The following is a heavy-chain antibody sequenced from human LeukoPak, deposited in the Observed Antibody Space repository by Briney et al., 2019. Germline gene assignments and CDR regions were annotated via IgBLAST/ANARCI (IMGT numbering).Heavy chain of an antibody. Sequence: PSETLSLTCTVSGGSLRSSTSYWAWIRQPPGTGLEWLGSIHYDGSTFVNPSLKSRVTMSVDTSRNHFSLKMTSVTAADTAVYYCARDNRSLLDSWGQGILVTVSS. CDR3: ARDNRSLLDS. CDR1: GGSLRSSTSY. D-gene: IGHD3-16*02. CDR2: IHYDGST. J-gene: IGHJ4*02. V-gene: IGHV4-39*07.